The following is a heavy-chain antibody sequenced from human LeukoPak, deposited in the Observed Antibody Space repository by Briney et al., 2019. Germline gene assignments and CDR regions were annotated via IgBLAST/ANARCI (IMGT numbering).Heavy chain of an antibody. CDR1: GGSFSGYY. CDR2: INHSGST. CDR3: ARGGAMVRGVLYYYGMDV. D-gene: IGHD3-10*01. J-gene: IGHJ6*04. V-gene: IGHV4-34*01. Sequence: SQSLSLTCAVYGGSFSGYYWGWIRQPPGKGLEWIGEINHSGSTNYNPSLKSRVTISVDTSKNQFSLKLSSVTAADTAVYYCARGGAMVRGVLYYYGMDVWGKGTTVTVSS.